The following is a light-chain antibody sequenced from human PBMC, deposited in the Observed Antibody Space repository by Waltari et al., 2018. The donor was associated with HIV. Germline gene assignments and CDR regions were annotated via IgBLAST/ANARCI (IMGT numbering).Light chain of an antibody. J-gene: IGKJ2*01. V-gene: IGKV2D-29*01. CDR2: EVS. CDR3: MQTQQPPYT. CDR1: QSLLHSDGKTY. Sequence: DVVMTQTPLSLSVIPGQPASISCKSSQSLLHSDGKTYLYWYLQKSGQPPQLLIYEVSNRFSGVPARFSGSGSGADFTLEVSRVEPEDVGIYYCMQTQQPPYTFGQGTNLEIK.